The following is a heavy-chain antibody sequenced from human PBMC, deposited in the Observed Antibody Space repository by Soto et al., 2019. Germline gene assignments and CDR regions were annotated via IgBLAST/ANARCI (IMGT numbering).Heavy chain of an antibody. V-gene: IGHV1-46*01. Sequence: QVQLMQSGAEVKKPGASVKVSCKASGDTFTDYYIHWVRQAPGQGLEWMGTVNPSGGHTTYAQHFLGRVTMTRDTSTSTLYMELTSLTSDDTAVYYCASGGHVVVVTAALDYWGPGTLVTVSS. D-gene: IGHD2-21*02. J-gene: IGHJ4*02. CDR3: ASGGHVVVVTAALDY. CDR1: GDTFTDYY. CDR2: VNPSGGHT.